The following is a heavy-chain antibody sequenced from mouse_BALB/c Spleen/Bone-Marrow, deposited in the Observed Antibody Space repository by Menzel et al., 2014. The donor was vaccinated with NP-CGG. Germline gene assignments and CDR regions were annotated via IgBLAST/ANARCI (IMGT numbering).Heavy chain of an antibody. CDR1: GYTFSSYY. V-gene: IGHV1S81*02. CDR3: TRSNYGYWYFDV. Sequence: QVQLQQSGAELVKPGASVKLSCKASGYTFSSYYMYWVKQRPGQGLEWIGEINPSNGGTKFNEKFKSKATLTVDKSSSTAYMQLSSLTSEDSAVYYCTRSNYGYWYFDVWGAGTRSPSPQ. D-gene: IGHD1-1*01. CDR2: INPSNGGT. J-gene: IGHJ1*01.